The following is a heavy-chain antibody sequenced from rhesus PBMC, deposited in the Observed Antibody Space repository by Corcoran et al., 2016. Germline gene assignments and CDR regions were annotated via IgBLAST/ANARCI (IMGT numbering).Heavy chain of an antibody. D-gene: IGHD4-29*01. Sequence: QLQLQESGPGLVKPSETLSVTCAVSGGSITSSYWSWIRQAPGKGVGWVGYIYGGTSATKHTPSLKSRVTLSVDTTENRFSLDLRSVTAADTAVYYCASDRDYGSSYARRFDVWGPGVLVTVSS. CDR3: ASDRDYGSSYARRFDV. CDR2: IYGGTSAT. V-gene: IGHV4-169*02. CDR1: GGSITSSY. J-gene: IGHJ5-1*01.